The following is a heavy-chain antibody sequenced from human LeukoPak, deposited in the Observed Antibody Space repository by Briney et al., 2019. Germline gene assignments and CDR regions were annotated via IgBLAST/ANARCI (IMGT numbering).Heavy chain of an antibody. D-gene: IGHD3-10*01. CDR1: GFTFSSYE. CDR2: ISSSGSTI. CDR3: ASEAVGSSGSYWGYYMDV. Sequence: PGGSLRLSCAASGFTFSSYEMNWVRQAPGKGLEWVSYISSSGSTIYYADSVKGRFTISRDNAQNSLYLQMNSLRAEDTAVYYCASEAVGSSGSYWGYYMDVWGKGTTVTISS. J-gene: IGHJ6*03. V-gene: IGHV3-48*03.